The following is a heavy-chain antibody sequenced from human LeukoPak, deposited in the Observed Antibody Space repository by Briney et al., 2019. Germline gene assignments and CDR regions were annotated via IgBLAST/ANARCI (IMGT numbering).Heavy chain of an antibody. D-gene: IGHD4-17*01. CDR1: GYSISSGYY. CDR3: ASLYGDSPDPFDY. CDR2: IYHSGST. J-gene: IGHJ4*02. Sequence: SETLSLTCTVSGYSISSGYYWGWIRQPPGKGLEWIGSIYHSGSTYYNPSLKSRVNISVDTSKNQFSLKLSSVTAADTAVYYCASLYGDSPDPFDYWGQGTLVTVSS. V-gene: IGHV4-38-2*02.